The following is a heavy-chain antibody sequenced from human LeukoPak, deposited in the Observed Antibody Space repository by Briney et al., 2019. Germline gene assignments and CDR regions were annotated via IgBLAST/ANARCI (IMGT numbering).Heavy chain of an antibody. J-gene: IGHJ4*02. Sequence: GGSLRLSCAASGFTLNTYEMNWVRQAPGKGLEWVSVIYAGGAAYYADYVKGRFTISRDTSNNTLILQMHSLGVDDTAVYYCARSTSYHFDSWGQGTLVTVSS. V-gene: IGHV3-53*01. CDR3: ARSTSYHFDS. CDR2: IYAGGAA. CDR1: GFTLNTYE. D-gene: IGHD2-2*01.